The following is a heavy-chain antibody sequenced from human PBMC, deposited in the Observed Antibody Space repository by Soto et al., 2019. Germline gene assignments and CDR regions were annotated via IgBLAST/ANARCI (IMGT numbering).Heavy chain of an antibody. V-gene: IGHV4-59*01. CDR2: IYYGGST. J-gene: IGHJ4*02. CDR3: ARGRYYFDY. Sequence: SETLSLTCNVSAGSISSYYWSWIRQPPGKGLEWIGYIYYGGSTNFSPSLKSRVTISVDTSKKQFSLKLSSVTAADTAVYYCARGRYYFDYWGQGNLVTVSS. CDR1: AGSISSYY.